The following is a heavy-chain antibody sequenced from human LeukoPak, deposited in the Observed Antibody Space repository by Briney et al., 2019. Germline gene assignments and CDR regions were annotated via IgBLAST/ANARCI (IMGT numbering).Heavy chain of an antibody. CDR2: ISYDGSIN. Sequence: PGGSLRLSCAASGFTFSSYAMHWVRQAPGKGLEWVALISYDGSINDYADSVKGRFTISRDNAKNSLYLQMNSLRAEDTAVYYCARDPGKTYYYDSSPRGYYYMDVWGKGTTVTISS. V-gene: IGHV3-30*04. J-gene: IGHJ6*03. CDR3: ARDPGKTYYYDSSPRGYYYMDV. CDR1: GFTFSSYA. D-gene: IGHD3-22*01.